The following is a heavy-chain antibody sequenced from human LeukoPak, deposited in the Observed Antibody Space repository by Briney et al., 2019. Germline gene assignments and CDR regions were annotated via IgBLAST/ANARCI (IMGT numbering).Heavy chain of an antibody. CDR2: ISSSSTTI. CDR3: ARTGAFDI. V-gene: IGHV3-48*01. CDR1: GFTFSIYS. J-gene: IGHJ3*02. Sequence: GGSLRLSCAVSGFTFSIYSMNWVRQAPGKGLEWVSYISSSSTTIHYADSVRGRFTISRDNARSSLFLQMNSLRVEDTAVYYCARTGAFDIWGRGTVVIVSS.